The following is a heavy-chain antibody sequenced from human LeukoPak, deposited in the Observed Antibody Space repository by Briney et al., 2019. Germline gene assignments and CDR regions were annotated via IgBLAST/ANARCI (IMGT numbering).Heavy chain of an antibody. CDR1: GFTFSSYA. CDR2: ISGSGGST. D-gene: IGHD1-1*01. V-gene: IGHV3-23*01. J-gene: IGHJ6*04. Sequence: PGGSLRLSCAASGFTFSSYAMSWVRQAPGKGLEWVSAISGSGGSTYYADSVKGRFTISRDNSKNTLYLQMHSLRAEDTAVYYCAKAGATGTPYYYYGMDVWGKGTTVTVSS. CDR3: AKAGATGTPYYYYGMDV.